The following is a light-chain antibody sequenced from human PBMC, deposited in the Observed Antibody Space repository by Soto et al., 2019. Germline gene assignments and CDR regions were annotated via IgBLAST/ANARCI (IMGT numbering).Light chain of an antibody. J-gene: IGLJ2*01. CDR3: QSYDSRLSGSV. V-gene: IGLV1-40*01. Sequence: QLVLTQPPSLSGAPGQRVTIAGTGSSSNIGAGYDVHWYQQLPGTAPKLLIYGNSNRPSGVPDRFSGSKSGTSASLAITGLQAEDEADYYCQSYDSRLSGSVFGGGTKLTGL. CDR1: SSNIGAGYD. CDR2: GNS.